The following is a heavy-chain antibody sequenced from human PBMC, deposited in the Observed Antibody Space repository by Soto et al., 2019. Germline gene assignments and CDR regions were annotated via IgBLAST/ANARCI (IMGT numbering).Heavy chain of an antibody. J-gene: IGHJ5*02. D-gene: IGHD4-4*01. CDR3: ARARRTTPNWFDP. CDR1: GFTFSSYW. V-gene: IGHV3-74*01. Sequence: GGSLRLSCAASGFTFSSYWMHWVRQAPGKGLVWVSRINSDGSSTSYADSVKGRFTISRDNAKNTLYLQMNSLRAEDTAVYYCARARRTTPNWFDPWGQGXLVTVSS. CDR2: INSDGSST.